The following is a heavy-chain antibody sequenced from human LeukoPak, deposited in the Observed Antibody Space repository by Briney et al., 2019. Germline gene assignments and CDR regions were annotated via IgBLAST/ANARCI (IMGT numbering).Heavy chain of an antibody. D-gene: IGHD3-22*01. CDR2: INSDGSST. CDR1: GLTFSSYW. CDR3: ARGGTEIYYRYYGMDV. Sequence: PGGSLRLSCAASGLTFSSYWMHWVRQAPGKGLVWVSRINSDGSSTSYADSVKGRFTISRDNAKNTLYLQMNSLRAEDTAVYYCARGGTEIYYRYYGMDVWGQGTTVTVSS. J-gene: IGHJ6*02. V-gene: IGHV3-74*01.